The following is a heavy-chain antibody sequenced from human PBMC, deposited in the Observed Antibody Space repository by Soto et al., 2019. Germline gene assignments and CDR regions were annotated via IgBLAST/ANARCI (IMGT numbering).Heavy chain of an antibody. J-gene: IGHJ6*02. CDR1: GGSVSGYY. Sequence: SETLSLTCAVYGGSVSGYYWSWIRQPPGKGLEWIGEINHSGSTNYNPSLKSRVTISVDTSKNQFSLKLSSVTAADTAVYYCARGGRGYCSSPSCRGPLYYYYGMDVWGQGTTVTVSS. CDR3: ARGGRGYCSSPSCRGPLYYYYGMDV. D-gene: IGHD2-2*01. CDR2: INHSGST. V-gene: IGHV4-34*01.